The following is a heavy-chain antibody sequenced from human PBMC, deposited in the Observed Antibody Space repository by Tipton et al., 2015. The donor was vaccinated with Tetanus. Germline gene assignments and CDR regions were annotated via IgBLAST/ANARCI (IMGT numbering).Heavy chain of an antibody. Sequence: GLVKPSQTLSVTCVISGDRLSSDIAAWYWIRQSPSRGLEWLGRTYYRSKWSNDYAVSVKSRVTITSDTSKNQFSLQLGSVTPEDTAVYYCARGYAGGAWDVWGQGNLATVSS. CDR3: ARGYAGGAWDV. V-gene: IGHV6-1*01. CDR2: TYYRSKWSN. CDR1: GDRLSSDIAA. D-gene: IGHD2-2*01. J-gene: IGHJ4*02.